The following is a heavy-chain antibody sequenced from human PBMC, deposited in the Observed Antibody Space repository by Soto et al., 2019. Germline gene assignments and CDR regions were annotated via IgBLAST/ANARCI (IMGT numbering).Heavy chain of an antibody. J-gene: IGHJ3*01. CDR2: ISYDGDNK. D-gene: IGHD5-18*01. Sequence: GGSLRLSCGASGFMFNDYGMHWVRQAPGKGLDWVAVISYDGDNKYYAQSVKGRFTISRDNSKNTLFLHMDSLRREDTAVYHCVKGDLDTAVVNSPDAFDFWGQGTMVTVSS. V-gene: IGHV3-30*18. CDR1: GFMFNDYG. CDR3: VKGDLDTAVVNSPDAFDF.